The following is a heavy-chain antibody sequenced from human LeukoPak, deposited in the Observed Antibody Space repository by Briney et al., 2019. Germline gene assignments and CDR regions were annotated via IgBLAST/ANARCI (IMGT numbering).Heavy chain of an antibody. V-gene: IGHV1-46*01. Sequence: ASVKVSCKASGYTFTSYYMHWVRQATGQGLEWMGIINPSGGSTSYAQKFQGRVTMTRDMSTSTVYMELSSLRSEDTAVYYCARGYCSGGSCLFWAPALTWFDPWGQGTLVTVSS. J-gene: IGHJ5*02. CDR3: ARGYCSGGSCLFWAPALTWFDP. CDR1: GYTFTSYY. D-gene: IGHD2-15*01. CDR2: INPSGGST.